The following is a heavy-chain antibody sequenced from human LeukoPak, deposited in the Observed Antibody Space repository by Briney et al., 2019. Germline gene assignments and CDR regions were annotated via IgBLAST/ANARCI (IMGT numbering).Heavy chain of an antibody. J-gene: IGHJ4*02. CDR1: GFTFSSYG. CDR2: IRYDGSNK. D-gene: IGHD6-13*01. V-gene: IGHV3-30*02. Sequence: GGSLRLSCAASGFTFSSYGMHWVRQAPGKGLEWVAFIRYDGSNKYYADSVKGRFTISRDNSKNTLYLQMNSLRAEDTAVYYCARWSVYSSSSSYWGQGTLVTVSS. CDR3: ARWSVYSSSSSY.